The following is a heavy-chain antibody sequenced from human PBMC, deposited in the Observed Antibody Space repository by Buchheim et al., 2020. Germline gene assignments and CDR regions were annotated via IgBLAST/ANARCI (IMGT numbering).Heavy chain of an antibody. CDR2: ISYDGSNK. V-gene: IGHV3-30*18. CDR1: GFTFSSYG. Sequence: QVQLVESGGGVVQPGRSLRLSCAASGFTFSSYGMHWVRQAPGKGLEWVAVISYDGSNKYYADSVKGRFTISRDNSKNTRYLQMNSLRAEDTAVYYCAKVYSGWYYFDYWGQGTL. CDR3: AKVYSGWYYFDY. D-gene: IGHD6-19*01. J-gene: IGHJ4*02.